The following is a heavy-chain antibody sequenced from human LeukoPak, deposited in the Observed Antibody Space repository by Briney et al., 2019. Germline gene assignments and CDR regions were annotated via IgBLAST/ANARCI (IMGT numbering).Heavy chain of an antibody. CDR3: ARSQGRITMVRGPRAHYYYGMDV. Sequence: GASVKVSCKASVGTFSSYAISWVRQAPGQGLEWMGGIIPIFGTANYAQKFQGRVTITADESTSTAYMELSSLGSEDTAVYYCARSQGRITMVRGPRAHYYYGMDVWGQGTTVTVSS. D-gene: IGHD3-10*01. V-gene: IGHV1-69*13. CDR2: IIPIFGTA. CDR1: VGTFSSYA. J-gene: IGHJ6*02.